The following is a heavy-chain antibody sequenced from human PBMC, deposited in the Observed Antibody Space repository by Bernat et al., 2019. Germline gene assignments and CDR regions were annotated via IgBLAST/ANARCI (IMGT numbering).Heavy chain of an antibody. V-gene: IGHV3-33*01. CDR1: GFTFSSYG. J-gene: IGHJ3*02. CDR2: IWYDGSNN. D-gene: IGHD3-10*01. Sequence: QVQLVESGGGVVKPGRSLRLSCAASGFTFSSYGMHWVRQAPGTGLEWVAVIWYDGSNNDYAASVTGPFTISSDNSKTTLYLQMNSLRAEDTAVYYCARDPLPYYYGRNDAFDIWGQGTMVTVSS. CDR3: ARDPLPYYYGRNDAFDI.